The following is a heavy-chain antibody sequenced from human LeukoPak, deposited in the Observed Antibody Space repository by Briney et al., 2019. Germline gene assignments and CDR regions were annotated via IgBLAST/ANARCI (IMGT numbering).Heavy chain of an antibody. D-gene: IGHD3-9*01. J-gene: IGHJ4*02. CDR1: GGSNSSTGYY. Sequence: SETLSLTCTVSGGSNSSTGYYWGWIRQPPGKGLEWIGSMYYSGSTYYNPSLKSRVTMSLDTSKNQFSLSLSSVTAADTAVYYCARAEGEDYDFLTGYYRSLSFFDYWGQGTLVTVSS. CDR2: MYYSGST. V-gene: IGHV4-39*07. CDR3: ARAEGEDYDFLTGYYRSLSFFDY.